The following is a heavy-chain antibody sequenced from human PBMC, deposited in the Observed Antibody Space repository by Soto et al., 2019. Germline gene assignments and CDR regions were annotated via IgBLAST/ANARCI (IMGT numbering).Heavy chain of an antibody. Sequence: PSETLSLTCTVSGGSISSGGYYWSWIRQHPGKGLEWIGYIYYSGSTYYNPSLKSRVTISVDTSKNQFSLKLSSVTAADTAVYYCARGYSSSWYNDYWGQGTLVTVS. CDR3: ARGYSSSWYNDY. V-gene: IGHV4-31*03. CDR1: GGSISSGGYY. D-gene: IGHD6-13*01. CDR2: IYYSGST. J-gene: IGHJ4*02.